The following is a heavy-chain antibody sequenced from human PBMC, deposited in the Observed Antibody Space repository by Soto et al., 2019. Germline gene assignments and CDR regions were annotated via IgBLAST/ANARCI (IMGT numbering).Heavy chain of an antibody. D-gene: IGHD6-13*01. V-gene: IGHV1-2*04. J-gene: IGHJ5*02. CDR1: GYTFTGYY. Sequence: ASVKVSCKASGYTFTGYYIHWVRQAPGQGLEWMGWINPNGGGTNYAQKFQGWVTMTRDTSISTAYMELSRLRSDDTAVYYCARGTLRQQLVGFWFDPWGQGALVTVSS. CDR2: INPNGGGT. CDR3: ARGTLRQQLVGFWFDP.